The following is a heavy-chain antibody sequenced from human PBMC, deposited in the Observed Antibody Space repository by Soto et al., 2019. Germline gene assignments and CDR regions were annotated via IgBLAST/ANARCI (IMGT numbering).Heavy chain of an antibody. V-gene: IGHV4-30-4*01. CDR1: AGSLGSREYY. CDR2: IYSIGST. CDR3: ARKGYYVSSGYYGTDY. D-gene: IGHD3-22*01. Sequence: TLSRTGTGSAGSLGSREYYWRRTRPPPGKGLEWIWYIYSIGSTYYNPSLKSRVTISVDTSTNQFSLELSSVTAADTAVYYCARKGYYVSSGYYGTDYSGQGTLVTV. J-gene: IGHJ4*02.